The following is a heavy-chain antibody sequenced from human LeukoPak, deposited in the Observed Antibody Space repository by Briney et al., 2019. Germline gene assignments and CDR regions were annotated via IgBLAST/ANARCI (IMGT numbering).Heavy chain of an antibody. D-gene: IGHD3-22*01. V-gene: IGHV3-43*02. Sequence: GGSLRLSCAASGFTFDDYAMHWVRQAPGKGLEWVSLTSGDGGSTYYADSVKGRFTISRDNSKNSLYLQMNSLRTEDTALYYCAKDHYDSSPNYFDYWGQGTLVTVSS. CDR1: GFTFDDYA. CDR3: AKDHYDSSPNYFDY. CDR2: TSGDGGST. J-gene: IGHJ4*02.